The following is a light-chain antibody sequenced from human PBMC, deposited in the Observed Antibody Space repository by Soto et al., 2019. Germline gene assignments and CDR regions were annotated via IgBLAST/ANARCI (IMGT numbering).Light chain of an antibody. CDR2: DAS. CDR3: QVRTNWSIA. J-gene: IGKJ5*01. V-gene: IGKV3-11*01. Sequence: ELVLTQSPATPSLSPGERATLSCMASQSVSSYLAWYQQKAGQAPRPLIYDASNRATGIPARFSGTGSGTDFTLTINNLEPEDFAVYYCQVRTNWSIAFGRGTRLEIK. CDR1: QSVSSY.